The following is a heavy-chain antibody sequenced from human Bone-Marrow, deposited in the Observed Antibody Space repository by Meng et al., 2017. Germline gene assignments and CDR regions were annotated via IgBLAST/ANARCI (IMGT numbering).Heavy chain of an antibody. CDR3: ARDFDSDGDYVSAPYDAFDI. D-gene: IGHD4-17*01. CDR1: GFTFSSYG. V-gene: IGHV3-33*01. CDR2: IWYDGSNK. J-gene: IGHJ3*02. Sequence: GESLKISCAASGFTFSSYGMHWVRQAPGKGLEWVAVIWYDGSNKYYADSVKGRFTISRDDSKSTLYLQMNSLRAEDTAVYYCARDFDSDGDYVSAPYDAFDIWGHETMVTVSS.